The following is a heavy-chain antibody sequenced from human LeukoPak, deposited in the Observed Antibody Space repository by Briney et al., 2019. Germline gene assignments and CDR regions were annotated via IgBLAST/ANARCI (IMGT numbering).Heavy chain of an antibody. J-gene: IGHJ3*02. CDR2: MSGSGSDT. V-gene: IGHV3-21*01. CDR1: GFTFSSYA. CDR3: ARDFVAGHALDI. D-gene: IGHD2-21*01. Sequence: GGCLRLSCAASGFTFSSYAMSWVRQVPGKGLEWVSAMSGSGSDTYYADSVMGRFTISRDNAKNSLFLQMNSLRADDTAVYYCARDFVAGHALDIWAEGQWSPSLQ.